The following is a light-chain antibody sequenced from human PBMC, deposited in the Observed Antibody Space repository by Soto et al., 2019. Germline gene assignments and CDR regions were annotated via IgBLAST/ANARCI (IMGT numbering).Light chain of an antibody. V-gene: IGKV3-20*01. CDR2: GAS. Sequence: EIVLTQSPGTLSLSPGERATLSCRASQTVSSRDLAWYQQRPGQAPRLLIYGASTRATGIPDRVSGSGSGTDFTLTISRLEPADFAVYSCQQYATSPRTFGQGTKVEIK. CDR3: QQYATSPRT. J-gene: IGKJ1*01. CDR1: QTVSSRD.